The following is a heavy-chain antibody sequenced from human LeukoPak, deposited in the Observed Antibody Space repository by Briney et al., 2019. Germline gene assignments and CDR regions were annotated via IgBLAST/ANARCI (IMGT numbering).Heavy chain of an antibody. Sequence: GEPLKISCQASGYTFSDHWIAWVRQMPGKGLEWMGFIYPGDSDTNYSPSFQGQVTISADTSSNTAYLQRSSLQATDTAMYYCARKSSDQYDSSMDVWGKGNTVTVSS. CDR2: IYPGDSDT. D-gene: IGHD3-22*01. CDR1: GYTFSDHW. J-gene: IGHJ6*04. CDR3: ARKSSDQYDSSMDV. V-gene: IGHV5-51*01.